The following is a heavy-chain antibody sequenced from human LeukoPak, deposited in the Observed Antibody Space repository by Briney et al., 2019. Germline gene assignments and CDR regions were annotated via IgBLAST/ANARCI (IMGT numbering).Heavy chain of an antibody. D-gene: IGHD5-18*01. Sequence: SGGSLRLSCAASGFTLSDYYMSWIRQAPGKGLEWVSYISSSSSYIYYADSVKGRFTISRDNAKNSLYLQMNSLRAEDTAVYYCARDQIQLWLGNYYYYGMDVWGQGTTVTVSS. J-gene: IGHJ6*02. CDR1: GFTLSDYY. V-gene: IGHV3-11*06. CDR2: ISSSSSYI. CDR3: ARDQIQLWLGNYYYYGMDV.